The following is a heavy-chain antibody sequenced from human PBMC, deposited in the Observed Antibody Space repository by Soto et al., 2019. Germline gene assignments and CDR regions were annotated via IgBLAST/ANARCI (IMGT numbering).Heavy chain of an antibody. CDR3: ARDQSWHDLVWWFDL. D-gene: IGHD1-1*01. CDR1: GFTFGSYA. V-gene: IGHV3-64*04. Sequence: GGSLILSCSASGFTFGSYAMHWVRQAPGKGLEYVSSISTNGGSTHYADSVKGRVTMTKDTSTSTVYMELNSLTSEDTAVYYCARDQSWHDLVWWFDLWGQGTLVTVSS. J-gene: IGHJ5*02. CDR2: ISTNGGST.